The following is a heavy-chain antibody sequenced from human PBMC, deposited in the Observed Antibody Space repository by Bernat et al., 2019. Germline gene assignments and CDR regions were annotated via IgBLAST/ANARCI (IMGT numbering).Heavy chain of an antibody. CDR3: ARDPSTFAGYFDY. J-gene: IGHJ4*02. Sequence: QVQLQESGPGLVKPSETLSLTCTVSGGSSNNYFWSWIRQPPGKGLEWIGYIYYSGSTNYNPSLKSRVTITVDTSKHQFSLKLSSVTAADTAVYYCARDPSTFAGYFDYWGQGTLVTVSS. CDR1: GGSSNNYF. CDR2: IYYSGST. V-gene: IGHV4-59*01. D-gene: IGHD1-1*01.